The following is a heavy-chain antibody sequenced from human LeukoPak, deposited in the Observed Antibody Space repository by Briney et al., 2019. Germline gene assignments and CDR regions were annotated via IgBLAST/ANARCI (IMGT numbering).Heavy chain of an antibody. J-gene: IGHJ4*02. Sequence: PGGSLRLSCAASGFTFSSYAMSWVRQAPGKGLEWVSVIYSGGSTYYADSVKGRFTISRDNSKNTLYLQMNSLRAEDTAVYYCAGTPYYYDSSGYYYWGQGTLVTVSS. V-gene: IGHV3-53*01. CDR2: IYSGGST. CDR3: AGTPYYYDSSGYYY. D-gene: IGHD3-22*01. CDR1: GFTFSSYA.